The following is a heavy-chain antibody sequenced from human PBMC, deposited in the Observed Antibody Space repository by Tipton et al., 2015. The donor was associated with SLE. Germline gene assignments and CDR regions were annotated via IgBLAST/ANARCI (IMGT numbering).Heavy chain of an antibody. J-gene: IGHJ4*02. CDR1: GFTFWKYG. D-gene: IGHD1-26*01. Sequence: SLRLSCAASGFTFWKYGMHWVRQAPGKGLEWVAFIQYDGTNKYHADSVKGRFTISRDNAKNTLYLQMSSLRPEDTAVYYCAKDGEELAYFFDYWDQGSLVTVSS. CDR2: IQYDGTNK. CDR3: AKDGEELAYFFDY. V-gene: IGHV3-30*02.